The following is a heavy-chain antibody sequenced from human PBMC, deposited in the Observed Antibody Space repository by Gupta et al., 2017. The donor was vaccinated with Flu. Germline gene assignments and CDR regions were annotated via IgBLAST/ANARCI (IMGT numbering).Heavy chain of an antibody. J-gene: IGHJ5*01. Sequence: EVHLVEAGGGLVKPGGSLRLSCAASGFTFRSYAMTWVRQAPGKGLEWVSSMSSGGAYIWYADSLKGRFTISRDNAKNSLYLQMDGLRAEDTAVYYCARVRHGSTSGWVDSWGQGTLVSVSS. V-gene: IGHV3-21*01. CDR2: MSSGGAYI. CDR1: GFTFRSYA. CDR3: ARVRHGSTSGWVDS. D-gene: IGHD2-2*01.